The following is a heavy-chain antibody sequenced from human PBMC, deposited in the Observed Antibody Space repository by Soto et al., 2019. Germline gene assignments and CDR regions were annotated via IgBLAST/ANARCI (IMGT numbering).Heavy chain of an antibody. Sequence: EVQLVESGGGLVQPGGSLRLSCSASGFTFSSYAMHWVRQAPGKGLEYVSAISSNGGSTYYADSVKGRFTISRDNSKNTLYLQMSSLRAEDTAVYYCVKGAQLLWFGELLGNYYYPYGMDVWGQGTTVTVSS. CDR2: ISSNGGST. CDR1: GFTFSSYA. D-gene: IGHD3-10*01. J-gene: IGHJ6*02. V-gene: IGHV3-64D*08. CDR3: VKGAQLLWFGELLGNYYYPYGMDV.